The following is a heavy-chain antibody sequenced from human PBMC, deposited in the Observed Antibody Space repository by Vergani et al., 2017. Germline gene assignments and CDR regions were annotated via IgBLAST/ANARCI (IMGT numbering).Heavy chain of an antibody. CDR2: ISAYNGNT. D-gene: IGHD3-22*01. CDR1: GYTFTSYG. CDR3: ARDINYYDSSAGGAN. Sequence: QVQLVQSGAEVKKPGASVKVSCKASGYTFTSYGISWVRQAPGQGLEWMGWISAYNGNTNYAQNLQGRVTMTTDTSTSTAYMELRSLRSDDTAVYYCARDINYYDSSAGGANWGQGTLVTVSS. V-gene: IGHV1-18*01. J-gene: IGHJ4*02.